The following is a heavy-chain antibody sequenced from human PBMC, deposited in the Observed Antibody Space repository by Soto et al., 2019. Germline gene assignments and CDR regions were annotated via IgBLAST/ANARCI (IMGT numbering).Heavy chain of an antibody. CDR3: TRDRDEILTGYHDY. J-gene: IGHJ4*02. Sequence: GGSLRLSCAASGFSFTHFALHWVRRAPGKGLEWVALISNDGSEKYYTDSVKGRFTISRDNSKNTLYLQMNSLRAEDTAVYFCTRDRDEILTGYHDYWGQGTLVTVPQ. D-gene: IGHD3-9*01. V-gene: IGHV3-30-3*01. CDR2: ISNDGSEK. CDR1: GFSFTHFA.